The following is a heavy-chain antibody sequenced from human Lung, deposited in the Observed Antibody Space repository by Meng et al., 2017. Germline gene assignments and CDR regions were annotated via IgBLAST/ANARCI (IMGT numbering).Heavy chain of an antibody. CDR1: GGSISSGTYY. D-gene: IGHD3-22*01. CDR3: ARYVFDSSSLYSNWFDP. V-gene: IGHV4-31*03. J-gene: IGHJ5*02. CDR2: IHYSGST. Sequence: QVQLQESGPGLVKPSQNLSLTCPVSGGSISSGTYYWGWIRQLPGKGLEWIAYIHYSGSTYYSPSLKSRVTISVDTSKNQLSLKLSSMTAADTAVYYCARYVFDSSSLYSNWFDPWGQGTLVTVSS.